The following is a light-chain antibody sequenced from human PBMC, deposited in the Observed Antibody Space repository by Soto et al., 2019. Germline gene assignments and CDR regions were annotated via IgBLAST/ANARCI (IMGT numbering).Light chain of an antibody. CDR1: SSDVGGYNY. CDR3: TSYTSSSSYV. CDR2: DVS. J-gene: IGLJ1*01. V-gene: IGLV2-14*01. Sequence: QSALTQPASVSGSPGQSITISCTGASSDVGGYNYVSWYQQLPGKAPNLKIYDVSNRPSGVSNRFSGSKSGNTASLTISGLQSEDEADYYCTSYTSSSSYVFGTGTKLTVL.